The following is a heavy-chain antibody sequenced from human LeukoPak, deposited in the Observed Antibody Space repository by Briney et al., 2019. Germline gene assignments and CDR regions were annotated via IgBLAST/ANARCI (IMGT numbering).Heavy chain of an antibody. D-gene: IGHD6-19*01. CDR1: GFTFDDYA. CDR3: AKDNGPGIAVAGRVDY. V-gene: IGHV3-9*01. J-gene: IGHJ4*02. Sequence: GRSLRLSCAASGFTFDDYAMHWVRQAPGKGLEWVSVISWNSGSIGYADSVKGRFTISRDNAKNSLYLQMNSLRAEDTALYYCAKDNGPGIAVAGRVDYWGQGTLVTVSS. CDR2: ISWNSGSI.